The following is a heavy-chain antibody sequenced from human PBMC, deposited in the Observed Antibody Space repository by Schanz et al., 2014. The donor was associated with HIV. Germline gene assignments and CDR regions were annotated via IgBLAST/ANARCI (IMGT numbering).Heavy chain of an antibody. CDR2: FIPIFGTT. V-gene: IGHV1-69*01. J-gene: IGHJ4*02. CDR3: ARSASVISSGWCSGNACYSGAFHS. CDR1: GYTFIDYF. Sequence: QVQLVQSGAEGRKPGASVKVSCKTSGYTFIDYFIHWVRQAPGQGLEWMGGFIPIFGTTNYAQKFQGRVTITADESTSTTYLELSNLRSEDTAVYFCARSASVISSGWCSGNACYSGAFHSWGQGSLVIVSS. D-gene: IGHD2-15*01.